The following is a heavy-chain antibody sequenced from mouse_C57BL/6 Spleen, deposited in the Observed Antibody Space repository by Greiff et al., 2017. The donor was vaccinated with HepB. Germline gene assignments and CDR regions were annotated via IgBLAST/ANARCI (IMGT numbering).Heavy chain of an antibody. V-gene: IGHV14-4*01. J-gene: IGHJ2*01. CDR2: IDPENGDT. Sequence: VQLQQSGAELVRPGASVKLSCTASGFNIKDDYMHWVKQRPEQGLEWIGWIDPENGDTEYASKFQGKATITADTSSNTAYLQLSSLTSEDTAVYYCTPGGLDYWGQGTTLTVSS. CDR3: TPGGLDY. CDR1: GFNIKDDY.